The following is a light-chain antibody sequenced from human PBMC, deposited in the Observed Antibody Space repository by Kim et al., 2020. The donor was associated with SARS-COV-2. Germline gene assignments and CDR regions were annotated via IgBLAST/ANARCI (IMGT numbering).Light chain of an antibody. CDR2: GAS. Sequence: VSPGERATLSCRASQSVRSNYLAWYQQKPGQAPRLLIFGASSRATGIPDRFSGSGSGTDFTLTITRLEPEDFAMYYCQQYGNSATFGQGTKVDIK. CDR3: QQYGNSAT. V-gene: IGKV3-20*01. CDR1: QSVRSNY. J-gene: IGKJ1*01.